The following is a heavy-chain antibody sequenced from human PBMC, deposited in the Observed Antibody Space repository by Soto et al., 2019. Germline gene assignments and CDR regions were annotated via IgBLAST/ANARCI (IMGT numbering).Heavy chain of an antibody. V-gene: IGHV3-33*01. Sequence: QVQLVESGGGVVQPGRSLRLSCEASGFTFRSHGMHWVRQAPGKGLEWLAVIWYDGSEKYYADSVKGRVTIARDNSKNTLYLQMNSLTVEDTAVYYCARWSDNKVVDPWGQGTVVTV. CDR2: IWYDGSEK. J-gene: IGHJ5*02. CDR1: GFTFRSHG. D-gene: IGHD1-1*01. CDR3: ARWSDNKVVDP.